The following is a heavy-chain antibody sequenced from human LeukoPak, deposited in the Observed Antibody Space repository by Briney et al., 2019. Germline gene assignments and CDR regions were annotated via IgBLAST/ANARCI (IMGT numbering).Heavy chain of an antibody. J-gene: IGHJ4*02. CDR1: GGSISSSSYY. CDR2: IYYSGTT. Sequence: SETLSLTCTVSGGSISSSSYYWGWIRQPPGKGLEWIGNIYYSGTTYYSPSLKSRVTISVDTSKNQFSLKLSSVTAADTAVYYCARTSGSSQWDFDYWGQGALVTVSS. D-gene: IGHD1-26*01. V-gene: IGHV4-39*01. CDR3: ARTSGSSQWDFDY.